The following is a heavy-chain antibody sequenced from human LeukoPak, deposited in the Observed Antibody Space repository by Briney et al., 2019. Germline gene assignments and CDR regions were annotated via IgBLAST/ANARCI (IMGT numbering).Heavy chain of an antibody. J-gene: IGHJ4*02. Sequence: GGSLRLSCAASGFTFSIYAMTWVRQAPGKGLEWVSGISGSGDSTYYADSVKGRFTISRDNSKNTLYLQMNSLRVEDTAVYYCAKDLIGGNIVATIPECWGQGTLVTVSS. V-gene: IGHV3-23*01. D-gene: IGHD5-12*01. CDR1: GFTFSIYA. CDR2: ISGSGDST. CDR3: AKDLIGGNIVATIPEC.